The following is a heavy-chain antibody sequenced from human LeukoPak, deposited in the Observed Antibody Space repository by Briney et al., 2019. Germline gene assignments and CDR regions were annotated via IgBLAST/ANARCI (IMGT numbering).Heavy chain of an antibody. J-gene: IGHJ6*03. Sequence: GGSLRLSCAASGFTFSTYGIHWVRQAPGKGLEWVSSISSSSSYIYYADSVKGRFTISRDNAKNSLYLQMNSLRAEDTAVYYCARDYYGSDNIWDYYYYYYMDVWGKGTTVTVSS. D-gene: IGHD3-10*01. CDR2: ISSSSSYI. CDR3: ARDYYGSDNIWDYYYYYYMDV. CDR1: GFTFSTYG. V-gene: IGHV3-21*01.